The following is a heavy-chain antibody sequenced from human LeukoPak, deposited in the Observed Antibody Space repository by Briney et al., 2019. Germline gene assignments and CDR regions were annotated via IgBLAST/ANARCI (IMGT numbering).Heavy chain of an antibody. J-gene: IGHJ5*02. V-gene: IGHV4-30-2*01. D-gene: IGHD6-6*01. Sequence: SETLSLTCAVSGRSISSGGYSWSWLRHPPGKGREWFGYIYHSGSTYYNPSLKSRVTISVDTSKNQFSLKLSSVTAADTAVYYCARVSSSSTSGWFDPWGQGTLVTVSS. CDR2: IYHSGST. CDR1: GRSISSGGYS. CDR3: ARVSSSSTSGWFDP.